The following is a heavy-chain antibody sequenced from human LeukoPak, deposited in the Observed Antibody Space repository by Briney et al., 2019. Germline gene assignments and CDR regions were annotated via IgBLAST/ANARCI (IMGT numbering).Heavy chain of an antibody. J-gene: IGHJ4*02. CDR2: FDPEDGET. D-gene: IGHD1-26*01. V-gene: IGHV1-24*01. Sequence: ASVKVSCKVSGYTLTELSMHWVRQAPGKGLEWMGGFDPEDGETIYAQKFQGRVTMTEGTSTDTAYMELSSLRSEDTAVYYCATDSLGELHSAYYFDYWGQGTLVTVSS. CDR1: GYTLTELS. CDR3: ATDSLGELHSAYYFDY.